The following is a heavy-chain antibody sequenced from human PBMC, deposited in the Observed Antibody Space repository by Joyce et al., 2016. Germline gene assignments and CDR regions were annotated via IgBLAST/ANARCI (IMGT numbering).Heavy chain of an antibody. V-gene: IGHV3-30-3*01. CDR2: ISDDGGNT. J-gene: IGHJ4*02. CDR3: ARVTSSAAYYESAAGFDY. Sequence: QVQLVESGGGVVQPGRSLRLSCAASGFTFNIYAMHWVRLAPGKGLEWVAVISDDGGNTFYLDSVKGRFTISRDNSRDTLYLQMNSLRADDTAIYYCARVTSSAAYYESAAGFDYWGQGTLVTVSS. D-gene: IGHD3-22*01. CDR1: GFTFNIYA.